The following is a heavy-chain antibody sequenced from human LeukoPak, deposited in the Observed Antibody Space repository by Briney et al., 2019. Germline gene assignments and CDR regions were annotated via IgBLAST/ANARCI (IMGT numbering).Heavy chain of an antibody. CDR1: GFTFSSYA. J-gene: IGHJ4*02. CDR3: AKDRNVVIAAGPDY. CDR2: MSGSGGNT. D-gene: IGHD2-15*01. Sequence: GGSLRLSCVASGFTFSSYAMSWVRQAPGKGLEWLSGMSGSGGNTYYADSAKGRFTISRDNSKNTLYLQLNSLSAEDTAFYYCAKDRNVVIAAGPDYWGQGTLVTVSS. V-gene: IGHV3-23*01.